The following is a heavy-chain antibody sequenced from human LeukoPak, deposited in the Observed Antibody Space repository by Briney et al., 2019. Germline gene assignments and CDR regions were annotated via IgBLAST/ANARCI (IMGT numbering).Heavy chain of an antibody. CDR2: IKQDGSEK. D-gene: IGHD6-19*01. CDR3: ARDAPYYSSGWYYFDY. V-gene: IGHV3-7*01. CDR1: GFTFSSYG. Sequence: GGPLRLSCAASGFTFSSYGMHWVRQAPGKGLEWVANIKQDGSEKYYVDSVKGRFTISRDNTKNSLYLQMNSLRAEDTAVYYCARDAPYYSSGWYYFDYWGRGTLVTVSS. J-gene: IGHJ4*02.